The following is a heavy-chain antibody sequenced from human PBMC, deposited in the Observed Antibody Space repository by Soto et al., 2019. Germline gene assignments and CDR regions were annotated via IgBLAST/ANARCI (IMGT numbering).Heavy chain of an antibody. CDR1: CGSISVSNVF. CDR2: IDYSGTA. Sequence: RASETLSLTCTVSCGSISVSNVFWGWVRQPPGKGLEWIGNIDYSGTAYFNPSLGTRVTFPVDTSKNQFSLTLYSVTAADTAVYYCARTTGRHLDFWGQGILVTVSS. V-gene: IGHV4-39*01. D-gene: IGHD4-4*01. CDR3: ARTTGRHLDF. J-gene: IGHJ4*02.